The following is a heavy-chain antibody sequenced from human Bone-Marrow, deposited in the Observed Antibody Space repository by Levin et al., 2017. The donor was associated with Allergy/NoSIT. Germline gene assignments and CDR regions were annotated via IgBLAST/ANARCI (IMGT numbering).Heavy chain of an antibody. CDR3: ARGCRVAARNYYFDY. D-gene: IGHD6-6*01. J-gene: IGHJ4*02. CDR1: GFTFSSYG. V-gene: IGHV3-33*01. Sequence: GGSLRLSCAASGFTFSSYGMHWVRQAPGKGLEWVAVIWYDGSNKYYADSVKGRFTISRDNSKNTLYLQMNSLRAEDTAVYYCARGCRVAARNYYFDYWGQGTLVTVSS. CDR2: IWYDGSNK.